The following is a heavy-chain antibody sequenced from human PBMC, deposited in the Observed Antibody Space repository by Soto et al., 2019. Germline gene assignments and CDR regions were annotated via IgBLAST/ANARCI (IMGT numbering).Heavy chain of an antibody. CDR2: ISSSTSHT. Sequence: QVQLVESGGGLVKPGGSLRLSCAVSGFTFSDYYMTWIRQAPGKGLEWVSYISSSTSHTNYADSVKGRFTISRDNAKNSLFLQMNSLRAEDTPVYYCARGRGAAADYFDFWGQGTLVTVSS. V-gene: IGHV3-11*05. D-gene: IGHD6-13*01. J-gene: IGHJ4*02. CDR1: GFTFSDYY. CDR3: ARGRGAAADYFDF.